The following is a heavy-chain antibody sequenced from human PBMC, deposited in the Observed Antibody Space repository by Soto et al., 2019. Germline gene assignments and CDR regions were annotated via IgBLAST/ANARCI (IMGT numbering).Heavy chain of an antibody. V-gene: IGHV4-34*01. D-gene: IGHD2-2*01. CDR1: GGSFSGYY. CDR2: INHSGST. J-gene: IGHJ4*02. Sequence: SETLSLTCAVYGGSFSGYYWSWIRQPPGKGLEWIGEINHSGSTNYNPSLKSRVTISVDTSKNQFSLKLSSVTAADTAVYYCARVSLTRLDYWGQGTLVTVSS. CDR3: ARVSLTRLDY.